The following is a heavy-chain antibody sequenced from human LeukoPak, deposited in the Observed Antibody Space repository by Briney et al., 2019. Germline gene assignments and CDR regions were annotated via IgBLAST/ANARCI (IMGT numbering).Heavy chain of an antibody. CDR1: GFTFSSHA. J-gene: IGHJ4*02. CDR3: AKDRSGLELDY. CDR2: ISDSGGST. V-gene: IGHV3-23*01. Sequence: GGSLRLSWAASGFTFSSHAMSWVRQAPGKGLEWVSAISDSGGSTYYADSVKGRFTISRDNSKDTLYLQMNSLRAEDTAVYYCAKDRSGLELDYWGQGTLVTVSS. D-gene: IGHD3-10*01.